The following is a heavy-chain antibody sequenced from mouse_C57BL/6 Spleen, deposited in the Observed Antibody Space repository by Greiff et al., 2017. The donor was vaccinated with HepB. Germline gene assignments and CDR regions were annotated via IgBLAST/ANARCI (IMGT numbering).Heavy chain of an antibody. CDR2: IYPADGET. J-gene: IGHJ2*01. Sequence: QVQLQQSGPELVMPGSSVKISCKASGYAFSSSWMNWVKQRPRKGLEWIGRIYPADGETHYNRKFKGKATLTADKSSSTAYMQLSSLTSEDSAVCDHRERNSYSLEHWGEGTPPIVSS. CDR1: GYAFSSSW. V-gene: IGHV1-82*01. CDR3: RERNSYSLEH. D-gene: IGHD3-1*01.